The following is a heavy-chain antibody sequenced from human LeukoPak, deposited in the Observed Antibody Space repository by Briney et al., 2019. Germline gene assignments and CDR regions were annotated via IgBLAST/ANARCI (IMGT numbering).Heavy chain of an antibody. CDR1: GFTFNSYA. Sequence: GGSLRLSCAASGFTFNSYAMNWVRQAPGKGLEWVSVVSGSGGSTYYADSVKGRFTISRDNSNNTLYLQMNSLRAEDTAVYYCATHRDYIWGSYRQTYFDSWGQGTLVTVSS. V-gene: IGHV3-23*01. J-gene: IGHJ4*02. CDR3: ATHRDYIWGSYRQTYFDS. D-gene: IGHD3-16*02. CDR2: VSGSGGST.